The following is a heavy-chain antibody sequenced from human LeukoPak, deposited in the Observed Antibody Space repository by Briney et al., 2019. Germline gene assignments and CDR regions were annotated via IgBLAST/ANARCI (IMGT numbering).Heavy chain of an antibody. CDR3: ERGLVVVAAGNWFDP. V-gene: IGHV4-38-2*01. J-gene: IGHJ5*02. CDR1: GYSISSGYY. CDR2: IYHSGST. D-gene: IGHD2-15*01. Sequence: SETLSLTCAVSGYSISSGYYWGWIRQPPGKGLEWSGSIYHSGSTYYNPSLKSRVTISVDTSKKQFSLKLSSVTAADTAVYYCERGLVVVAAGNWFDPWGQGTLVTVSS.